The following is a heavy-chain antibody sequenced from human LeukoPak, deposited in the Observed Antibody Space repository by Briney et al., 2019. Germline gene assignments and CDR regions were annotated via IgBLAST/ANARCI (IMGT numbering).Heavy chain of an antibody. V-gene: IGHV4-38-2*02. CDR2: MHHSGEA. J-gene: IGHJ4*02. CDR3: AREWYCSSTSCHYYFEY. Sequence: PSETLSLTCAVSGYSISSGYYWGWIRQPPGKGLEWIGSMHHSGEAYYNPSLRSRVTISLDTSKNQLSVNLISVTAADTAVYYCAREWYCSSTSCHYYFEYWGQGTLVTVSS. D-gene: IGHD2-2*01. CDR1: GYSISSGYY.